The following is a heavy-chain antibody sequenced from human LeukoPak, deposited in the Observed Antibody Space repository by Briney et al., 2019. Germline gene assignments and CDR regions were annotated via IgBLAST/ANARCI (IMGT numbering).Heavy chain of an antibody. J-gene: IGHJ4*02. CDR1: GFSFSDAW. Sequence: SGGSLRLSCAASGFSFSDAWMSWVRQIPGKGLEWVGRIESKTDGGTTDYAAPVKGRFTISRDDSTNTLYLQMNSLKSEDTAVYYCTTYGSGRKFDYWGQGILVTVSS. D-gene: IGHD3-10*01. V-gene: IGHV3-15*04. CDR2: IESKTDGGTT. CDR3: TTYGSGRKFDY.